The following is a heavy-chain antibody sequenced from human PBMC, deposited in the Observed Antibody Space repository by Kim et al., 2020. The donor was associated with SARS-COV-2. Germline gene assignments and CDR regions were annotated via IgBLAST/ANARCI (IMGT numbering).Heavy chain of an antibody. CDR1: GFTFDDYA. J-gene: IGHJ6*02. CDR2: ISWNSGSI. V-gene: IGHV3-9*01. Sequence: GGSLRLSCAASGFTFDDYAMHWVRQAPGKGLEWVSGISWNSGSIGYADSVKGRFTISRDNAKNSLYLQMNSLRAEDTALYYCAKDEGIAATTVWGQGTKV. D-gene: IGHD6-13*01. CDR3: AKDEGIAATTV.